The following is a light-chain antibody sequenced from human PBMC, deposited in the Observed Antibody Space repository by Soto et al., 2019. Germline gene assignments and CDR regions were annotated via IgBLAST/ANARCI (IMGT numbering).Light chain of an antibody. CDR3: QQYNNWPS. Sequence: EIVMTQSPATLSVSPGERATLSCRASQSIGNNLAWYQHKPGQAPRLLIYGASTRATAIPARFSGSGSGTEFTLTIGSLQSEDFAVYYCQQYNNWPSFGGGTKVEIK. CDR1: QSIGNN. CDR2: GAS. V-gene: IGKV3-15*01. J-gene: IGKJ4*01.